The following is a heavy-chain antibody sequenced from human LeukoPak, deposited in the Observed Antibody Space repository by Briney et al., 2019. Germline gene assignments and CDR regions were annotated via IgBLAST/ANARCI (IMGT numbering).Heavy chain of an antibody. D-gene: IGHD6-13*01. V-gene: IGHV3-21*01. Sequence: GGSLRLSCAASEFTFSSYALNWVRQAPGKGLEWVSSISSSSSYIYYADSVKGRFTISRDNAKNSLYLQMNSLRAEDTAVYYCARESSWRLDYWGQGTLVTASS. CDR2: ISSSSSYI. CDR3: ARESSWRLDY. CDR1: EFTFSSYA. J-gene: IGHJ4*02.